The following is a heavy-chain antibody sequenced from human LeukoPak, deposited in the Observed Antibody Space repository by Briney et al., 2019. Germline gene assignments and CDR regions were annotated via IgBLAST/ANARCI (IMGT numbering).Heavy chain of an antibody. CDR2: IYSGGST. Sequence: GGSLRLSCAASGFTFSDYYMSWIRQAPGKGLEWVSVIYSGGSTYYADSVKGRFTISRDNSKNTLYLQMNSLRAEDTAVYYCAKGQQWLSAEYFQHWGQGTLVTVSS. CDR1: GFTFSDYY. J-gene: IGHJ1*01. CDR3: AKGQQWLSAEYFQH. D-gene: IGHD6-19*01. V-gene: IGHV3-66*02.